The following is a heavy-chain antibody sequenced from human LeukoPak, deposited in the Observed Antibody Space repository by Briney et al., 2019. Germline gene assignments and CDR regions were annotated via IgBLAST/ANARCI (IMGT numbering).Heavy chain of an antibody. Sequence: GESLKISCKGSGYSFTNYWIGWVRQMPGKGLEWMGIICPGDSDTKYSPSFQGQVTISADKSISTAYLQWSSLKASDTAMYYCARHDRYSGSYDWGQGTLVTVSS. CDR1: GYSFTNYW. J-gene: IGHJ4*02. CDR3: ARHDRYSGSYD. CDR2: ICPGDSDT. D-gene: IGHD1-26*01. V-gene: IGHV5-51*01.